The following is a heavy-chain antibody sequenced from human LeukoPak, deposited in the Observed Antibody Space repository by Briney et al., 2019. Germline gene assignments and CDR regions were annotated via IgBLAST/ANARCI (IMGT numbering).Heavy chain of an antibody. Sequence: SETLSLTCTVSGGSVSSSSYYWSWIRQPPGKGLEWTGYLSYSGSTNYNPSLKSRVSISVDTSKNQFSLKLSSVTAADTAVYYCARYPHCSSTDCYVTWGQGTLVIVPA. CDR3: ARYPHCSSTDCYVT. V-gene: IGHV4-61*01. CDR2: LSYSGST. CDR1: GGSVSSSSYY. J-gene: IGHJ4*02. D-gene: IGHD2-2*01.